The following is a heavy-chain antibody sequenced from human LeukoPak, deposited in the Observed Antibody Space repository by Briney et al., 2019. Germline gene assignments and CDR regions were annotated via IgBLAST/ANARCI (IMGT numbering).Heavy chain of an antibody. CDR3: AKAPVTTCRGAFCYPFDY. Sequence: GGSLRLSCAASGFTLSSYAMSWVRQAPGKGLEWVSAISDTGNTYHADSVKGRFTISRDSPKNTLFLQMNRLRPEDAAVYYCAKAPVTTCRGAFCYPFDYWGLGTLVTVSS. V-gene: IGHV3-23*01. J-gene: IGHJ4*02. D-gene: IGHD2-15*01. CDR2: ISDTGNT. CDR1: GFTLSSYA.